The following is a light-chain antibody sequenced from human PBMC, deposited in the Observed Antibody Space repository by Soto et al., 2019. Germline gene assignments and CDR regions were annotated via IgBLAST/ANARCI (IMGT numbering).Light chain of an antibody. J-gene: IGKJ1*01. V-gene: IGKV3-15*01. CDR2: DAS. CDR3: QQFNNWPRT. Sequence: EIAMTQSPATLSVSPGERATLSCRASQSVSSKLAWYQQKPGQAPRLLIYDASTRATGIPARFSGSGSGTEFTLTISSLQYEDFAVYYCQQFNNWPRTFGQGTKVEIK. CDR1: QSVSSK.